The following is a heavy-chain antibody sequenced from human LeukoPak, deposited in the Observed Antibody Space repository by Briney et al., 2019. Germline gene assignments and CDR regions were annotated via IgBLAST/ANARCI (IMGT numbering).Heavy chain of an antibody. Sequence: SVKVSCKASGFTFTSSAMQWVRQARGQRLEWIGWIDVGSGNTNYAQKFQERVTITRDMSTSTAYMELSSLRSEDTAVYYCAADPGYDSSGYQFDYWGQGTLVTVSS. J-gene: IGHJ4*02. CDR1: GFTFTSSA. CDR2: IDVGSGNT. CDR3: AADPGYDSSGYQFDY. D-gene: IGHD3-22*01. V-gene: IGHV1-58*02.